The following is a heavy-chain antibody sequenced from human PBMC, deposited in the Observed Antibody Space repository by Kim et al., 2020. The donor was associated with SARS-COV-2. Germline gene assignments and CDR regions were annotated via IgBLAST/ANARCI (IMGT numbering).Heavy chain of an antibody. V-gene: IGHV4-34*01. Sequence: SETLSLTCAVYGGSFSGFQWTWIRQTPGRGLGWIGEINDSGRTNYNPSLKSRVSISVDTSKKQFSLKLSSVTAADTAIYYCARGAPGQWGQGTLVTVSS. CDR1: GGSFSGFQ. J-gene: IGHJ4*02. CDR2: INDSGRT. CDR3: ARGAPGQ.